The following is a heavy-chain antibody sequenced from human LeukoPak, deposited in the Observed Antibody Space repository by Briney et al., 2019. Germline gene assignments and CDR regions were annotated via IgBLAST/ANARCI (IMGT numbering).Heavy chain of an antibody. Sequence: PSETLSLTCAVYGGSFSGYYWSWIRQPPGKGLEWIGEINHSGSTNYNPSLKSRVTISVDTSKNQFSLKLSSVTAADTAVYYCARGRDTVEFDYWGQGTLVTVSS. V-gene: IGHV4-34*01. CDR1: GGSFSGYY. D-gene: IGHD4-17*01. CDR3: ARGRDTVEFDY. CDR2: INHSGST. J-gene: IGHJ4*02.